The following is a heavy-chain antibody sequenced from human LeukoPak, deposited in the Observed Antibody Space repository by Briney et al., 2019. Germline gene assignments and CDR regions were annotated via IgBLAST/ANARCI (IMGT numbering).Heavy chain of an antibody. V-gene: IGHV3-48*03. CDR3: AREDGGDTFDI. CDR1: GFTFSSYE. CDR2: TSASASSI. Sequence: PGGSLRLSCAASGFTFSSYEMNWVRQAPGKGLEWVSYTSASASSIYYADSVKGRFTISRDNAKNSLYLQMNSLRAEDTAVYYCAREDGGDTFDIWGQGPMVTVSS. J-gene: IGHJ3*02. D-gene: IGHD2-15*01.